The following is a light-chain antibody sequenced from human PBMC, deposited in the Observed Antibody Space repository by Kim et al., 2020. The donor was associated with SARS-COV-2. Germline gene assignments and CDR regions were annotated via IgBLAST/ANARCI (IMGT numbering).Light chain of an antibody. CDR3: QQYGTSMYT. V-gene: IGKV3-20*01. CDR1: QGVSSSY. J-gene: IGKJ2*01. Sequence: LTPVERATPAGRASQGVSSSYLGWYQQKPGQGPRLRIYEASTRAPGIPDRFSGSASGTTFTLTISRLEPEDFAVYYCQQYGTSMYTFGQGTKLEI. CDR2: EAS.